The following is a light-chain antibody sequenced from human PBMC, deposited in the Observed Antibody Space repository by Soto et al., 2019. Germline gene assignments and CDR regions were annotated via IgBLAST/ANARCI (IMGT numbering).Light chain of an antibody. CDR2: DNS. V-gene: IGLV1-51*01. Sequence: QSVLTQSSSVSAAAGQKVSISCSGSYANIGSNFVSWYQHFPGSAHKLVIYDNSQRPSGIPDRFSGSKSGSSATLGITGLQTWDEADYYCGTWDSSLSVVVFGGGTKLTVL. CDR1: YANIGSNF. J-gene: IGLJ2*01. CDR3: GTWDSSLSVVV.